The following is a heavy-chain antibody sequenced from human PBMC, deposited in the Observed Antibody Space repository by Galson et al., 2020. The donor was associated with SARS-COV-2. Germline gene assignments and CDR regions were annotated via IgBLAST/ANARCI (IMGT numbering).Heavy chain of an antibody. D-gene: IGHD2-15*01. Sequence: GGSLRLSCAASGFTFSSYAMSWVRQAPGKGLEWVSAISGSGGSTYYADSVKGRFTISRDNSKNTLYLQMNSLRAEDTAVYYCAKDELDPYCSGGSCYSGYYYYGMDVWGQGTTVTVSS. CDR2: ISGSGGST. J-gene: IGHJ6*02. CDR1: GFTFSSYA. CDR3: AKDELDPYCSGGSCYSGYYYYGMDV. V-gene: IGHV3-23*01.